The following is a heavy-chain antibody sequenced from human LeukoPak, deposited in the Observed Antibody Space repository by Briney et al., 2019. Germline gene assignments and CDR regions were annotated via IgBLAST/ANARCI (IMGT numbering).Heavy chain of an antibody. J-gene: IGHJ5*02. CDR1: GFTFSSSW. V-gene: IGHV3-7*01. D-gene: IGHD2-15*01. Sequence: GGSLRLSCATSGFTFSSSWMSWVRQAPGKGLECVANIKEDGREKHYVDSVKGRFTISRDNAKNSLYLQMNSLRVEDTAVYYCARDPRNVGLAPWGQGTLVTVSS. CDR3: ARDPRNVGLAP. CDR2: IKEDGREK.